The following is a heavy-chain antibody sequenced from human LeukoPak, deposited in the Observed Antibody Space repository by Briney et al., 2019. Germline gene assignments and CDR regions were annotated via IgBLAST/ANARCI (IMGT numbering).Heavy chain of an antibody. CDR3: AADVPSPLAQIDY. D-gene: IGHD1-14*01. CDR2: IKADGTT. CDR1: GFTFSDAR. V-gene: IGHV3-15*01. Sequence: PGGSLRLSCAASGFTFSDARMTWVRQAPGKGLEWLARIKADGTTEYAAPVKGRFTISRQDSVHTLFLQMDSLKTGDTALYYCAADVPSPLAQIDYWGQGTPVTVSS. J-gene: IGHJ4*02.